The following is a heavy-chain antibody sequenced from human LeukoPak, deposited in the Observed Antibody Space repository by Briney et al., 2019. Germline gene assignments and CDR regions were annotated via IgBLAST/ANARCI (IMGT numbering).Heavy chain of an antibody. D-gene: IGHD6-19*01. CDR1: GFTFSSYA. J-gene: IGHJ4*02. V-gene: IGHV3-23*01. Sequence: QPGGSLRLSCAASGFTFSSYAMSWVRQAPGKGLEWVSAISGSGGSTYYADSVKGRFTISRDNSKNTLYLQMNSLRAEDTAVYYCAKDRIRQDDLEQWLVLSEDLFDYWGQGTLVTVSS. CDR2: ISGSGGST. CDR3: AKDRIRQDDLEQWLVLSEDLFDY.